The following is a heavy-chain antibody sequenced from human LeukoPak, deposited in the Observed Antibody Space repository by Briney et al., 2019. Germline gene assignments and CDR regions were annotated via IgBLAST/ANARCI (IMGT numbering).Heavy chain of an antibody. J-gene: IGHJ4*02. V-gene: IGHV3-64D*06. CDR1: GFTFNSYA. CDR3: VKERGQWLVDYFDY. CDR2: ITSNGGST. Sequence: GGSLRLSCSASGFTFNSYAMHWVRQAPGKGLEYVSAITSNGGSTYYADSVKGRFTIPRDNSKNTLYLQMSSLGAEDTAVYYCVKERGQWLVDYFDYWGQGTLVTVSS. D-gene: IGHD6-19*01.